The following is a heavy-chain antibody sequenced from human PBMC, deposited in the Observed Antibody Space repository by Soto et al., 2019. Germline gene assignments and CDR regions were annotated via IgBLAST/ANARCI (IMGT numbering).Heavy chain of an antibody. CDR1: VFTFNDAW. J-gene: IGHJ3*01. Sequence: GSLRLSCAAPVFTFNDAWMTWIRQAPGKGLEWVGRIKTIAGGGATDYAAPVKGRFTISRDDSKNTVYLQMNSLKIEDTAVYFCTTERCTGTNCYVKNAFDVWGQGTMVTVSS. D-gene: IGHD1-1*01. V-gene: IGHV3-15*01. CDR2: IKTIAGGGAT. CDR3: TTERCTGTNCYVKNAFDV.